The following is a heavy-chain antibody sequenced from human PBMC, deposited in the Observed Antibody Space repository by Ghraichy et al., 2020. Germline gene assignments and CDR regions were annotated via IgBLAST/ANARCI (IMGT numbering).Heavy chain of an antibody. Sequence: GGSLRLSCAASGFTFSSYSMNWVRQAPGKGLEWVSYISSSSSTIYYADSVKGRFTISRDNAKNSLYLQMNSLRAEDTAVYYCARLALGDTAMAYGDYWGQGTLVTVSS. D-gene: IGHD5-18*01. CDR3: ARLALGDTAMAYGDY. V-gene: IGHV3-48*04. CDR1: GFTFSSYS. J-gene: IGHJ4*02. CDR2: ISSSSSTI.